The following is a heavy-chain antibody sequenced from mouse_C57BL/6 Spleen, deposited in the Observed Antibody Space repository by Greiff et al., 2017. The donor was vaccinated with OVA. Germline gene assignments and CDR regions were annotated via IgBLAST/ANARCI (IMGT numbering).Heavy chain of an antibody. CDR1: GYTFTSYW. D-gene: IGHD2-5*01. V-gene: IGHV1-50*01. Sequence: VQLQQSGAELVKPGASVKLSCKASGYTFTSYWMQWVKQRPGQGLEWIGEIDPSDSYTNYNQKFKGKATLTVDTSSSTAYMQLSSLTSEDSAVYYCARSSTIVTRFAYWGQGTLVTVSA. CDR3: ARSSTIVTRFAY. J-gene: IGHJ3*01. CDR2: IDPSDSYT.